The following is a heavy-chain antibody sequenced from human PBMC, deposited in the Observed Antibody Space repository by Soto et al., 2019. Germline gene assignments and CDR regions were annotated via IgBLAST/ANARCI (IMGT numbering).Heavy chain of an antibody. J-gene: IGHJ6*02. Sequence: SETLSLTCNASGGSITSSGSAWGWIRQSPGKGLEWIGTVYYGGSTYYNPSLKSRVTISVETSKSQFSLKLSSVTAADTAVYYCAGGDYYHSSGYYFYYYTMDVWGQGTTVTVSS. CDR3: AGGDYYHSSGYYFYYYTMDV. CDR1: GGSITSSGSA. D-gene: IGHD3-22*01. V-gene: IGHV4-39*01. CDR2: VYYGGST.